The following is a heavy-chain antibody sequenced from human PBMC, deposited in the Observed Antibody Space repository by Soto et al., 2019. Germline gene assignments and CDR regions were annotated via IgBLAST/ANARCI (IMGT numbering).Heavy chain of an antibody. CDR2: MNSDGSFI. J-gene: IGHJ1*01. CDR3: VTGWSEH. Sequence: EVPLVESGGGLVPPGGSLRLSCVVSEFTFSSSWMHWVRQGPGKGLVWVSRMNSDGSFINYADSVKGRFTTSRDNARNMLYLQMNSLRADDTGLYYCVTGWSEHWGQGTLVTVSS. V-gene: IGHV3-74*01. CDR1: EFTFSSSW. D-gene: IGHD2-15*01.